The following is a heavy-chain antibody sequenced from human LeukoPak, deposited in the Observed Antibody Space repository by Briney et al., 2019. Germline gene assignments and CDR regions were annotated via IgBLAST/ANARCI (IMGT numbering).Heavy chain of an antibody. Sequence: ASVKVSCKASGGTFSSYAISWVRQAPGQGLEWMGGIIPIFGTANYAQKFQGRVTITADESTSTAYMELSSLRSEDTAVYYCATWVTTVKRQDWYFDLWGRGTLVTVSS. CDR3: ATWVTTVKRQDWYFDL. J-gene: IGHJ2*01. CDR1: GGTFSSYA. CDR2: IIPIFGTA. V-gene: IGHV1-69*13. D-gene: IGHD4-17*01.